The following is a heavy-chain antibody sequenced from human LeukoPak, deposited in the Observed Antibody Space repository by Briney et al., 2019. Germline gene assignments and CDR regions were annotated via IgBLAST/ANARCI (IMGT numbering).Heavy chain of an antibody. CDR3: AREGGIVVVPAAPEHAFDI. J-gene: IGHJ3*02. D-gene: IGHD2-2*01. Sequence: GGSLRLSCAASGFTFDDDGMSWVRQAPGKGLEWVSGINWNGGSTGYADSVKGRFTISRDNAKNSLYLQMNSLRAEDTALYHCAREGGIVVVPAAPEHAFDIWGQGTMVTVSS. CDR1: GFTFDDDG. CDR2: INWNGGST. V-gene: IGHV3-20*01.